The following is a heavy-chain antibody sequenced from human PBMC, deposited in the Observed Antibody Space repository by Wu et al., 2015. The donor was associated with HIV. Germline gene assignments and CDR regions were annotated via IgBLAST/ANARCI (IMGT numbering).Heavy chain of an antibody. V-gene: IGHV1-46*01. CDR3: ARPTLPSGTMVPEYDY. Sequence: QVQLVQSGAEVKKPGASVKVSCKASGYTFTTYYMHWARQAPGQGLEWMGIIDPNAGSTSYAQKFQGRVTMTRDTSTSTVYMELSSLRSEDTAVYYCARPTLPSGTMVPEYDYWGQGTLVTVSS. CDR2: IDPNAGST. CDR1: GYTFTTYY. D-gene: IGHD3-10*01. J-gene: IGHJ4*02.